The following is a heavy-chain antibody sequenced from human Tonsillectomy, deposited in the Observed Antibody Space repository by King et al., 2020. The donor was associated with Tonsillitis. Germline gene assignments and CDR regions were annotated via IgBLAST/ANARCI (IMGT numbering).Heavy chain of an antibody. J-gene: IGHJ4*02. CDR3: ASHGFLEYFHY. D-gene: IGHD3-3*01. CDR2: IYYSGSN. V-gene: IGHV4-59*01. CDR1: GGSISSGY. Sequence: LQLQESGPGLVKPSETLSLTCTVSGGSISSGYWSWIRQPPGKGLEWIAYIYYSGSNNYNPSLKSRVTISADTSKNQFSLKLNSVTAADTAVYYCASHGFLEYFHYWGQGTLVTVSS.